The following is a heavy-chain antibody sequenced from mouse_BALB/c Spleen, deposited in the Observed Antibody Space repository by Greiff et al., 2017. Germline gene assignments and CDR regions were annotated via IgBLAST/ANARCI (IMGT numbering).Heavy chain of an antibody. CDR1: GDSITSGY. D-gene: IGHD4-1*01. J-gene: IGHJ3*01. CDR2: ISYSGST. Sequence: DVKLVESGPSLVKPSQTLSLTCSVTGDSITSGYWNWIRKFPGNKLEYMGYISYSGSTYYNPSLKSRISITRDTSKNQYYLQLNSVTTEDTATYYCARYGAWEGWFAYWGQGTLVTVSA. CDR3: ARYGAWEGWFAY. V-gene: IGHV3-8*02.